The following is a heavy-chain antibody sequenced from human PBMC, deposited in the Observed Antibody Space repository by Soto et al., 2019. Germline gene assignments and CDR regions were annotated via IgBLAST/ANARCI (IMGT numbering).Heavy chain of an antibody. CDR3: ARCGSLWFGESYFDC. Sequence: GGSLRLSCAASGFTFSSYWMSWVRQAPGKGLEWVANIKQDGSEKYYAESVKGRYTISRDNTKSSLYLQMSSLRVEDTAVYYCARCGSLWFGESYFDCWGQGTLDTVSP. CDR2: IKQDGSEK. V-gene: IGHV3-7*01. D-gene: IGHD3-10*01. CDR1: GFTFSSYW. J-gene: IGHJ4*02.